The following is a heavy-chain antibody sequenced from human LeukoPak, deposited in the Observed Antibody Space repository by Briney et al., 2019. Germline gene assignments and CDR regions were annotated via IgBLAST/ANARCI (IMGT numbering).Heavy chain of an antibody. V-gene: IGHV3-30*02. D-gene: IGHD1-26*01. CDR2: IRYDASNT. CDR3: AKRGYHDYSGFDY. CDR1: GFTFSSYG. J-gene: IGHJ4*02. Sequence: GGSLRLSCAASGFTFSSYGMHWVRQAPGKGLEWVAFIRYDASNTYYADSVKGRFTISRDNSKNSLYLQMKSLRAEDTALYYCAKRGYHDYSGFDYWGQGTLVTVSS.